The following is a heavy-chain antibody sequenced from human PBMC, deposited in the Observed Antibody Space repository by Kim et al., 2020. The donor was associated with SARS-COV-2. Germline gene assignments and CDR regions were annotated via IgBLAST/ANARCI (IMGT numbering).Heavy chain of an antibody. D-gene: IGHD3-10*01. CDR1: GYTFTSYA. CDR3: ARGAGTWFGDQFDY. CDR2: INTNTGNP. Sequence: ASVKVSCKASGYTFTSYAMNWVRQAPGQGVEWMGWINTNTGNPTYGQGFTGRFVFSLDTSVSTAYLQISSLKAEDTAVYYCARGAGTWFGDQFDYWGQGTLVTVSS. V-gene: IGHV7-4-1*02. J-gene: IGHJ4*02.